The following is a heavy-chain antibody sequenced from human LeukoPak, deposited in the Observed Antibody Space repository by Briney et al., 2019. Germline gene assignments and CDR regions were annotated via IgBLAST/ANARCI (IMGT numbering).Heavy chain of an antibody. CDR1: GYTFTGYY. CDR3: ARVPDTAMVKFDY. V-gene: IGHV1-2*06. Sequence: ASVKVSCKASGYTFTGYYMHWVRQAPGQGLEWMGRINPNSGGTNYAQKFQGRVTMTRDTSISTAYMELSRLRSDDTAVYHCARVPDTAMVKFDYWGQGTLVTVSS. D-gene: IGHD5-18*01. J-gene: IGHJ4*02. CDR2: INPNSGGT.